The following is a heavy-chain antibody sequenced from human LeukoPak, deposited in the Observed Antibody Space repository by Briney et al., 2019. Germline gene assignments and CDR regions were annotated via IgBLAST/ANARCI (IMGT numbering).Heavy chain of an antibody. V-gene: IGHV4-4*07. Sequence: SETLSLTCTVSGGSISSYYWSWIRQPAGKGLEWIGSIYHSGSTYYNPSLKSRVTISVLTSKNRFSLKLSSVTAADTAVYYCAREQLWPFLDYWGQGTLVTVSS. CDR2: IYHSGST. D-gene: IGHD5-18*01. CDR3: AREQLWPFLDY. J-gene: IGHJ4*02. CDR1: GGSISSYY.